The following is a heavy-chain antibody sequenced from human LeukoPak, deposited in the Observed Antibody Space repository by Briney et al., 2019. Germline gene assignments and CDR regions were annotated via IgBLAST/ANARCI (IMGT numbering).Heavy chain of an antibody. J-gene: IGHJ3*02. CDR1: GFTFDDYG. CDR3: AKDHSLSYDSSGYYPLHGASDI. Sequence: GGSLRLSCAASGFTFDDYGMSWVRQAPGKGLEWVSGINWNGGSTGYADSVKGRFTISRDNAKNTLYLQMNSLRAEDTAVYYCAKDHSLSYDSSGYYPLHGASDIWGQGTMVTVSS. CDR2: INWNGGST. D-gene: IGHD3-22*01. V-gene: IGHV3-20*04.